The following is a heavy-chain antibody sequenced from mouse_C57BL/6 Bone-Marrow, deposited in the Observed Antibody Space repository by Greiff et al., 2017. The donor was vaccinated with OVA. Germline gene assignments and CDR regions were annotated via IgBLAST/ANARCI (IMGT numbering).Heavy chain of an antibody. CDR1: GYTFTSYW. J-gene: IGHJ4*01. V-gene: IGHV1-69*01. Sequence: QVQLQQPGAELVMPGASVKLSCKASGYTFTSYWMHWVKQRPGQGLEWIGDIDPSDSYTNYNQKFKGKSTLTVDKSSSTAYMQLSSLTSEDSAVYYCARDYCGSSEDWYAMDYWGQGTSVTVSS. CDR3: ARDYCGSSEDWYAMDY. D-gene: IGHD1-1*01. CDR2: IDPSDSYT.